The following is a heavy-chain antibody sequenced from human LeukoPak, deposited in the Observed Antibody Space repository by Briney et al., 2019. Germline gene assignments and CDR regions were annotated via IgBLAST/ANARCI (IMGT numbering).Heavy chain of an antibody. D-gene: IGHD3-9*01. V-gene: IGHV1-69*05. J-gene: IGHJ4*02. CDR2: IIPIFNTA. CDR1: GGTFSGYA. Sequence: SVKVSCKASGGTFSGYAISWVRQAPGQGLEWMGGIIPIFNTANYAQKFQGRVTIGTDGSTNTAYMELSSLRSEDTAVYFCARGTLGDILTGSYDCWGQGTLVTVSS. CDR3: ARGTLGDILTGSYDC.